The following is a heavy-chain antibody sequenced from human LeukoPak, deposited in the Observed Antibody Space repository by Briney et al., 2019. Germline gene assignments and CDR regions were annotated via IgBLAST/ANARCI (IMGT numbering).Heavy chain of an antibody. CDR2: IDREDGQT. CDR3: ATVGYGYGEFDY. V-gene: IGHV1-24*01. D-gene: IGHD5-18*01. J-gene: IGHJ4*02. Sequence: ASVTVSCKVSGYTLTEKSMYWVRQAPGKGLEWMGGIDREDGQTIYAQKFQGRVTMTEDTSTNTAYMEVSRLTSEDTAVYYCATVGYGYGEFDYWGQGTLVTVS. CDR1: GYTLTEKS.